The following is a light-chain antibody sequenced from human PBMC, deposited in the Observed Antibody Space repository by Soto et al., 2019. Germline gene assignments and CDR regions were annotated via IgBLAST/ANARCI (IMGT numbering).Light chain of an antibody. CDR1: QSISNW. J-gene: IGKJ2*01. CDR2: DAS. CDR3: QQYNSYSDT. V-gene: IGKV1-5*01. Sequence: DIQMTQSPSTLSASVGGRVTITCRASQSISNWLAWYQLKPGKAPKLLIYDASSLESGVPPRFSGSGSGTEFTLTISGLQPDDSASYYFQQYNSYSDTFGQGTKLEI.